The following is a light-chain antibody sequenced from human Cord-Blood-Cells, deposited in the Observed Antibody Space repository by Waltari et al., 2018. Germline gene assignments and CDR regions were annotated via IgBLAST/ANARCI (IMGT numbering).Light chain of an antibody. Sequence: IVLPPSPGTLPLSPGESATLSCRARQSVSSSYLAWYQQIPGQAPRSLIYGASSRATGIPDRFSGSGSGTDFTLTISRLEPEDFAVYYCQQYGSSPFTFGPGTKVDIK. CDR2: GAS. J-gene: IGKJ3*01. V-gene: IGKV3-20*01. CDR3: QQYGSSPFT. CDR1: QSVSSSY.